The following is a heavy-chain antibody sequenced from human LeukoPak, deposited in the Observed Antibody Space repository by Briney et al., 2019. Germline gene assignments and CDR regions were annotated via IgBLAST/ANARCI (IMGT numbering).Heavy chain of an antibody. CDR1: GRSFSGYY. Sequence: PSETLSLTCAVYGRSFSGYYWTWIRQPPGKGLEWIGEINHSGSTNYNPSLKSRVTISADTSRNHFSLNLSSVTAADTAVYYCARGRSGSSSGWPKRYYFDYWGQGTLVTVSS. J-gene: IGHJ4*02. V-gene: IGHV4-34*01. CDR3: ARGRSGSSSGWPKRYYFDY. CDR2: INHSGST. D-gene: IGHD6-19*01.